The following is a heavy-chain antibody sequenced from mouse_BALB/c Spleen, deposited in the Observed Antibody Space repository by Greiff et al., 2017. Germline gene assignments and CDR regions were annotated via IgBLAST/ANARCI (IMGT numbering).Heavy chain of an antibody. Sequence: QVHVKQSGAELARPGASVKMSCKASGYTFTSYTMHWVKQRPGQGLEWIGYINPSSGYTNYNQKFKDKATLTADKSSSTAYMQLSSLTSEDSAVYYCARRDDYPYFDYWGQGTTLTVSS. CDR2: INPSSGYT. D-gene: IGHD2-4*01. CDR1: GYTFTSYT. CDR3: ARRDDYPYFDY. V-gene: IGHV1-4*01. J-gene: IGHJ2*01.